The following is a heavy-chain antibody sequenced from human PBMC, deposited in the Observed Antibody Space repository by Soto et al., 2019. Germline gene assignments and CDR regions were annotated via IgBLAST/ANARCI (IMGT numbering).Heavy chain of an antibody. Sequence: SETLSLTCTVSGGSISSYYWSWIRQPPGKGLEWIGYIYYSGSTNYNPSLKSRVTISVDTSKNQFSLKLSSVTAADTAVYYCASFYDSSGYSLDAFDIWGQGTMVTVSS. CDR2: IYYSGST. CDR1: GGSISSYY. D-gene: IGHD3-22*01. CDR3: ASFYDSSGYSLDAFDI. V-gene: IGHV4-59*08. J-gene: IGHJ3*02.